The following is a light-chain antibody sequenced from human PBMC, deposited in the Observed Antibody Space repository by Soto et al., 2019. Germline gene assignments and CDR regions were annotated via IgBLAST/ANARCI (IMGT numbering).Light chain of an antibody. CDR3: NSYTSSSTLV. CDR1: SSDVGNYNY. Sequence: ALTQPASVSGSPGQSITISCTGTSSDVGNYNYVSWYQQHPGKAPKLMIYDVSNRPSGVSNRFSGSKSGNTASLTISGLQTEDEADYYCNSYTSSSTLVFGTGTKVTV. CDR2: DVS. J-gene: IGLJ1*01. V-gene: IGLV2-14*03.